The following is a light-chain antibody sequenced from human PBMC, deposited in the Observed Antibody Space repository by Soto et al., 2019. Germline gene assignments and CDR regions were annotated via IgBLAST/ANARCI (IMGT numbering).Light chain of an antibody. CDR3: SSYIDSSTRV. V-gene: IGLV2-14*01. Sequence: SVLTQPASVSGSPGQSITISCTGTSXDVGGYDYVSWYQQHPGKAPKLMIYEVSNRPSGVSNRFSASKSGNTASLTISGLQAEDEADYYCSSYIDSSTRVFGTGTKVTVL. CDR2: EVS. CDR1: SXDVGGYDY. J-gene: IGLJ1*01.